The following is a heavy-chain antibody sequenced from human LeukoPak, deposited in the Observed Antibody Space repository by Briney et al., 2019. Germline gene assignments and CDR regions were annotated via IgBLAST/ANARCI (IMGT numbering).Heavy chain of an antibody. CDR2: VYDSGSA. D-gene: IGHD2-21*02. V-gene: IGHV4-59*01. Sequence: SETLSLTCSVSGGSISRYFWSWIRRPPGKGLEWIGDVYDSGSANYNPSLNSRVTISLDSSKNQFSLKVSSVTAADTAVYYCARASCGGNCYSWKRDYYYGMDVWGQGTTVTVYS. CDR1: GGSISRYF. J-gene: IGHJ6*02. CDR3: ARASCGGNCYSWKRDYYYGMDV.